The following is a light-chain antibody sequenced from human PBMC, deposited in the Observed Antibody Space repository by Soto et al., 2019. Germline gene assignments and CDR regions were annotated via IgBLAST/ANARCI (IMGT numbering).Light chain of an antibody. J-gene: IGKJ1*01. Sequence: DIQITQSPPSLSSCVLDIVTITCRASQSISSYLNWYQQKPGKAPKLLIYAASSLQSGVPSRFSGSGSGTDFTLTISSLQPQDFATYYCQQSYSTPWTFGQGTKVDIK. CDR3: QQSYSTPWT. CDR2: AAS. CDR1: QSISSY. V-gene: IGKV1-39*01.